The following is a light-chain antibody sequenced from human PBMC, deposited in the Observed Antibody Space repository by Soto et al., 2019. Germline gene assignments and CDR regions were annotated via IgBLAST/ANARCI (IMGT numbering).Light chain of an antibody. Sequence: QSVLTQPASVSGAPGQRVTISCTGTSSNIGVGHDVHWYQQHPGTAPKLFVSGNTNRPTGVADRLSGANYGTKTSLAITGGHAEDEADDYCRNFERSLYGWVFGRGTKVTVL. V-gene: IGLV1-40*01. J-gene: IGLJ3*02. CDR3: RNFERSLYGWV. CDR2: GNT. CDR1: SSNIGVGHD.